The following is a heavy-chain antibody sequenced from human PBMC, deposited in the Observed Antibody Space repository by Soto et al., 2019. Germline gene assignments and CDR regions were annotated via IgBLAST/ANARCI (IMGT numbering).Heavy chain of an antibody. J-gene: IGHJ6*01. Sequence: KGSCHELPGYGNSWARQAPGQGLEWVGWISAYNVNSNYAQKFQDRVTMTTDSSTTTGYMEVRNLISDDTAVYYCARGRGRHYYCSRMDVWGQGITVTGSS. CDR2: ISAYNVNS. V-gene: IGHV1-18*01. CDR1: CHELPGYG. CDR3: ARGRGRHYYCSRMDV.